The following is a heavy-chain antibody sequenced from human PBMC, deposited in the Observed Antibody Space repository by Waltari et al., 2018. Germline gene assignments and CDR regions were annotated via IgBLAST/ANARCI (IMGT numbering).Heavy chain of an antibody. D-gene: IGHD1-1*01. CDR1: GGPLSSYT. CDR2: IIPFLGIS. V-gene: IGHV1-69*02. J-gene: IGHJ4*02. CDR3: ARSGEMKGTVDY. Sequence: QVQLVQSGAEVKKPGSSVKVPCKASGGPLSSYTVPWVRQAPGQGLEWMGSIIPFLGISKYAQGRQARLTITVDQSTNTGYMELKSLRPEDTGVYYCARSGEMKGTVDYWGQGTLVTVSS.